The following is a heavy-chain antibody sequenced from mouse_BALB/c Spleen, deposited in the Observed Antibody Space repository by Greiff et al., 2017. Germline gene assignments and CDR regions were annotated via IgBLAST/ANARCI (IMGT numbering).Heavy chain of an antibody. J-gene: IGHJ4*01. V-gene: IGHV14-4*02. D-gene: IGHD2-1*01. CDR3: NAHAYGNYYAMDY. Sequence: EVQLQQSGAELVRSGASVKLSCTASGFNIKDYYMHWVKQRPEQGLEWIGWIDPENGDTEYAPKFQGKATMTADTSSNTAYLQLSSLTSEDTAVYYCNAHAYGNYYAMDYWGQGTSVTDSS. CDR2: IDPENGDT. CDR1: GFNIKDYY.